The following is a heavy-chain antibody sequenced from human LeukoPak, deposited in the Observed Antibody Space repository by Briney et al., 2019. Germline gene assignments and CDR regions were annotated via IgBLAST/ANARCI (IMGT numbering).Heavy chain of an antibody. CDR2: INHSGST. D-gene: IGHD6-13*01. V-gene: IGHV4-34*01. CDR1: GGSFSGYY. CDR3: ARGPPARAYLAAARRPNWFDP. J-gene: IGHJ5*02. Sequence: SETLSLTCAVYGGSFSGYYWSWIRQPPGKGLEWIGEINHSGSTNYNPSLKSRVTISVDTSKNQFSLKLSSVTAADTAVYYCARGPPARAYLAAARRPNWFDPWGQGTLVTVSS.